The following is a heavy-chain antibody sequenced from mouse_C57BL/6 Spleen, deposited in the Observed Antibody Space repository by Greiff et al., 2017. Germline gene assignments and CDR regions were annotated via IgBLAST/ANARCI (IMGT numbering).Heavy chain of an antibody. Sequence: EVKLVESGEGLVKPGGSLKLSCAASGFTFSSYAMSWVRQTPEERLEWVAYISSGGDYIYYADTVKGRFTISRDNARNTLYLQLSSLKSEDTAMYYCIGSNGGDYAKGCRGQGPSVTVSS. V-gene: IGHV5-9-1*02. CDR2: ISSGGDYI. CDR1: GFTFSSYA. J-gene: IGHJ4*01. CDR3: IGSNGGDYAKGC. D-gene: IGHD1-1*02.